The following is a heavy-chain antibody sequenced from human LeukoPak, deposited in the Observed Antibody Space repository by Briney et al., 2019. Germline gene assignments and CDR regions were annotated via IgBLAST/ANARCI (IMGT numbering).Heavy chain of an antibody. CDR2: IYYSGST. CDR3: ARHLRQQLVRRYFDY. CDR1: GGSLSRSSSY. D-gene: IGHD6-13*01. J-gene: IGHJ4*02. Sequence: SETLSLTCTVSGGSLSRSSSYWGWIRQPPGKGLEWIGSIYYSGSTYYNPSLKSRVTISVDTSKNQFSLKLSSVTAADTAVYYCARHLRQQLVRRYFDYWGQGTLVTVSS. V-gene: IGHV4-39*01.